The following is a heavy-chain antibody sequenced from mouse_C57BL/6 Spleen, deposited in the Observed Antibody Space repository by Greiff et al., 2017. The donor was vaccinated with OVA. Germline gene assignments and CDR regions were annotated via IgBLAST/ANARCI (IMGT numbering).Heavy chain of an antibody. V-gene: IGHV1-55*01. CDR2: IYPGSGST. Sequence: VQLQQSGAELVKPGASVKMSCKASGYTFTSYWITWVKQRPGQGLEWIGDIYPGSGSTNYNEKFKSKATLTVDTSSSTAYMQLSSLTSEDSAVYYCARYGYDDGAWFAYWGQGTLVTVSA. CDR1: GYTFTSYW. CDR3: ARYGYDDGAWFAY. J-gene: IGHJ3*01. D-gene: IGHD2-2*01.